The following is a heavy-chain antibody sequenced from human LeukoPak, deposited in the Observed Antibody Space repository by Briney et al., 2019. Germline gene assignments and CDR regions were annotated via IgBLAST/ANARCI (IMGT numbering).Heavy chain of an antibody. V-gene: IGHV1-46*01. D-gene: IGHD1-26*01. CDR1: GYTFTSYG. CDR2: INPSGDNT. Sequence: ASVKVSCKASGYTFTSYGISWVRQAPGQGLEWMGIINPSGDNTWYAQKFQGRVTMTRDMATSTDYMEVSSLKSEDTAVYYCARDNSQGDSAWWFDPWGQGTLVTVSS. CDR3: ARDNSQGDSAWWFDP. J-gene: IGHJ5*02.